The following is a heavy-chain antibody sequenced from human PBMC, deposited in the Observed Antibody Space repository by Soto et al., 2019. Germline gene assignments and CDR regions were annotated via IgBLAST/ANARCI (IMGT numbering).Heavy chain of an antibody. Sequence: QVQLQESGPGLVKPSGTLSLTCAVSGASIDSTWWSWVRQPPGKGLEWIGEIFHNGHTSYNPSLKSRVSMSLDKSNNQFSLNLNSVTAADTAGYYGARHVGHHFDSWGQGTLLTVSS. CDR3: ARHVGHHFDS. CDR1: GASIDSTW. CDR2: IFHNGHT. V-gene: IGHV4-4*02. J-gene: IGHJ4*02. D-gene: IGHD3-16*01.